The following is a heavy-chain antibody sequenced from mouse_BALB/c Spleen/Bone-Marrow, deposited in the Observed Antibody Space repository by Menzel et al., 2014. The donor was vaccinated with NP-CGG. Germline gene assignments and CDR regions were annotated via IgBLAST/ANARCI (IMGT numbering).Heavy chain of an antibody. CDR1: GFTFSAFG. J-gene: IGHJ3*01. CDR2: IISGSNTI. D-gene: IGHD2-14*01. Sequence: VQLQQPGGDLVQPGGSRKLSCAASGFTFSAFGMHWVRQAPERGLEWVAYIISGSNTIYYSDKVKGRFTISRDNPKNTLFLQMTSLRSEDTAMYFCARSRYDVGWFAYWGQGTLVTVSA. V-gene: IGHV5-17*02. CDR3: ARSRYDVGWFAY.